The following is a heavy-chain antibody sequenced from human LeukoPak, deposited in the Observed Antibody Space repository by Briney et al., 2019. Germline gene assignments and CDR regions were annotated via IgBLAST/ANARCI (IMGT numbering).Heavy chain of an antibody. V-gene: IGHV3-33*08. J-gene: IGHJ6*04. Sequence: GGSLRLSCAASGFTFSSYGMHWVRQAPGKGLEWVAVIWYDGSNKYYADSVKGRFTISRGNSKNTLYLQMNSLRAEDTAVYYCARAVIDDPDYYYYGMDVWGKGTTVTVSS. CDR3: ARAVIDDPDYYYYGMDV. CDR2: IWYDGSNK. CDR1: GFTFSSYG. D-gene: IGHD2/OR15-2a*01.